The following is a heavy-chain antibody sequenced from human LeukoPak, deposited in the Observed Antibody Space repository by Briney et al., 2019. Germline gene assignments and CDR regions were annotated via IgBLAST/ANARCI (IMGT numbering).Heavy chain of an antibody. CDR1: GGSFSGYY. D-gene: IGHD4-17*01. V-gene: IGHV4-34*01. CDR3: ARVPTVTFFDY. CDR2: INHSGST. Sequence: PSETLSLTCAVYGGSFSGYYWSWIRQPPGKGLEWIGEINHSGSTNYNPSLKSRVTISVDTSKNHFSLKLSSVTAADTAVYYCARVPTVTFFDYWGQGTLVTVSS. J-gene: IGHJ4*02.